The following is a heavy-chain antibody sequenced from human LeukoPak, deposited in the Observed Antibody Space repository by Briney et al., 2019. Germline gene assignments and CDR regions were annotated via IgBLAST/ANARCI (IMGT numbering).Heavy chain of an antibody. J-gene: IGHJ4*02. V-gene: IGHV1-2*02. CDR3: AGGYYYDSSGYNY. CDR1: GYTFNNYG. CDR2: INPNSGGT. D-gene: IGHD3-22*01. Sequence: ASVKVSCKASGYTFNNYGISWVRQAPGQGLEWMGWINPNSGGTNYAQNFQGRVTMTRDTSTSTAYMELSRLRSDDTAVYYCAGGYYYDSSGYNYWGQGTLVTVSS.